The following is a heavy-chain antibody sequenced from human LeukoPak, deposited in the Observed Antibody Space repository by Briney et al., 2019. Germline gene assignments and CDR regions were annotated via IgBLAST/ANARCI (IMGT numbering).Heavy chain of an antibody. V-gene: IGHV3-20*04. J-gene: IGHJ3*02. D-gene: IGHD3-22*01. Sequence: SGGSLRLSCAASGFTFDDYGMSWVRQAPGKGLEWVSGINWNGGSTGYADSAKGRFTISRDNAKNSLYLQMNSLRAEDTALYYCARAVLRHYDSSGIDAFDIWGQGTMVTVSS. CDR2: INWNGGST. CDR1: GFTFDDYG. CDR3: ARAVLRHYDSSGIDAFDI.